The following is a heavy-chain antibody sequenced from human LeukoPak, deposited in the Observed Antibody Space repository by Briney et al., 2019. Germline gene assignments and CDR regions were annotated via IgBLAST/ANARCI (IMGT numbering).Heavy chain of an antibody. CDR3: ASTIGGRRPEYFQH. V-gene: IGHV1-69*13. CDR1: GGTFSSYA. J-gene: IGHJ1*01. Sequence: GAPVKVSCKASGGTFSSYAISWVRQAPGQGLEWMGGIIPIFGTANYAQKFQGRVTITADESTSTAYMELSSLRSEDTAVHYCASTIGGRRPEYFQHWGQGTLVTVSS. CDR2: IIPIFGTA. D-gene: IGHD3-10*01.